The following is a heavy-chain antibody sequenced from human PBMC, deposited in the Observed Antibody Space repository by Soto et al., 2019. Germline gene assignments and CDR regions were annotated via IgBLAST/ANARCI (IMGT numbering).Heavy chain of an antibody. Sequence: QVQLVQSGPEVKKPGASVKVSCKTSGYTFINYGISWVRQAPGQGLEWMGWINPDNGNTNFAQRLQGRVTMTADRSTRTAYMELRSPRFDDTAMYYCARVGGAVVTADYWGQGTLVTVSS. CDR3: ARVGGAVVTADY. D-gene: IGHD1-26*01. J-gene: IGHJ4*02. CDR1: GYTFINYG. V-gene: IGHV1-18*01. CDR2: INPDNGNT.